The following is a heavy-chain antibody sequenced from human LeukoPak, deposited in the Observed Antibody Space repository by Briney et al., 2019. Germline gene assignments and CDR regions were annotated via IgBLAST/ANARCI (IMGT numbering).Heavy chain of an antibody. V-gene: IGHV1-18*01. Sequence: ASVKVSCKASGYSFTSYGMSWVRQAPGQGLEWMGWMSAYNGNTNYAQKLQGRVTMTTDTSTSTAYMELRSLRSDDTAVYYCARDSYYDILTGPLLGWFDPWGQGTLVTVSS. CDR2: MSAYNGNT. CDR3: ARDSYYDILTGPLLGWFDP. D-gene: IGHD3-9*01. CDR1: GYSFTSYG. J-gene: IGHJ5*02.